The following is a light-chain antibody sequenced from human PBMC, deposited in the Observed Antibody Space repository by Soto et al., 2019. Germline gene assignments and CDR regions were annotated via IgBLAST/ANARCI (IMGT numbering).Light chain of an antibody. CDR2: GND. V-gene: IGLV1-44*01. J-gene: IGLJ2*01. CDR1: SSNIGSNT. CDR3: TAWDDSLRAVL. Sequence: QSLLTQPPSASGTPGHRVTISCSGGSSNIGSNTVNWYQHLPGAAPKLLIYGNDQRPSGVPDRFSGSKSGTSVFLAISGLQSEDEADYYCTAWDDSLRAVLSGGGTKLTVL.